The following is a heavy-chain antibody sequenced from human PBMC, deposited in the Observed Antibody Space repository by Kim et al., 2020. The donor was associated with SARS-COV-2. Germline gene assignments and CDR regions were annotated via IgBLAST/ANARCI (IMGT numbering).Heavy chain of an antibody. Sequence: SVKVSCKASGGTFSSYTISWVRQAPGQGLEWMGRIIPILGIANYAQKFQGRVTITADKSTSTAYMELSSLRSEDTAVYYCAREDSGSFTPFDYWGQGTLVTVSS. V-gene: IGHV1-69*04. J-gene: IGHJ4*02. D-gene: IGHD1-26*01. CDR1: GGTFSSYT. CDR3: AREDSGSFTPFDY. CDR2: IIPILGIA.